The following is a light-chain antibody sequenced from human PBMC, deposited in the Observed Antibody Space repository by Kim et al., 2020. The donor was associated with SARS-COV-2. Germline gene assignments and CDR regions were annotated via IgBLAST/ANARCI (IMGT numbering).Light chain of an antibody. CDR2: GTS. Sequence: ASVGDRVNITCRASQAIKNNVNWYQQKPGKAPTVLIFGTSNVQSGVPSRFSGSGSGTDFTLSISSLQPEDFATYYCQQSYSAPITFGGGTKVDIK. CDR1: QAIKNN. CDR3: QQSYSAPIT. V-gene: IGKV1-39*01. J-gene: IGKJ4*01.